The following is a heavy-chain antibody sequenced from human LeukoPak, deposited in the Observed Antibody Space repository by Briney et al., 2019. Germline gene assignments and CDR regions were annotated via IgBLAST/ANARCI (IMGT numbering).Heavy chain of an antibody. Sequence: GRFLRLSCAASGFTFSSYGMHWVRQAPGKGLEWVAVIWYDGSNKYYADSVKGRFTISRDNSKNTLYLQMNSLRAEDTAVYYCARFRGFGEPRMDVWGQGTTVTVSS. CDR2: IWYDGSNK. CDR3: ARFRGFGEPRMDV. V-gene: IGHV3-33*01. D-gene: IGHD3-10*01. J-gene: IGHJ6*02. CDR1: GFTFSSYG.